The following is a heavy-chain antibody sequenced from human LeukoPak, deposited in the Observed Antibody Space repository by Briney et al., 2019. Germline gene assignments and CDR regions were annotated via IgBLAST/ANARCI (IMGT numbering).Heavy chain of an antibody. D-gene: IGHD3-22*01. CDR2: IWYDGSNK. CDR3: ARDKHSSGYYGY. V-gene: IGHV3-33*01. Sequence: GGFLRLSCAASGFTFSSYGMHWVRQAPGKGLEWVAVIWYDGSNKYYADSVKGRFTISRDNSKNTLYLQMNSLRAEDTAVYYCARDKHSSGYYGYWGQGTLVTVSS. J-gene: IGHJ4*02. CDR1: GFTFSSYG.